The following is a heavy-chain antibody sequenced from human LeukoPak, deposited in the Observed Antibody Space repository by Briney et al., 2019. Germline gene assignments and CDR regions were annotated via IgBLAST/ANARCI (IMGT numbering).Heavy chain of an antibody. J-gene: IGHJ5*02. Sequence: ASVKVSCKASGYTFTSYGISWVRQAPGQGLEWMGWISAYNGNTNYAQKLQGRVTMTTDTSTSTAYMELRSLRSDDTALYYCAREDSGYDQYNWFDPWGQETLVTVSS. CDR1: GYTFTSYG. CDR2: ISAYNGNT. CDR3: AREDSGYDQYNWFDP. D-gene: IGHD5-12*01. V-gene: IGHV1-18*01.